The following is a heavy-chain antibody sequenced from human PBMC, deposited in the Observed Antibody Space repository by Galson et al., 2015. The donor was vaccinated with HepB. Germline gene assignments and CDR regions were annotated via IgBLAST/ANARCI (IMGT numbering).Heavy chain of an antibody. CDR3: ATGNSSGWGEFDY. V-gene: IGHV1-24*01. D-gene: IGHD6-19*01. CDR2: FDPEDGET. J-gene: IGHJ4*02. Sequence: SVKVSCKVSGYTLTELSMHWVRQAPGKGLEWMGGFDPEDGETIYAQKFQGRVTMTEDTSTDTAYMELSSLRSEDTAVYYCATGNSSGWGEFDYWGQGTLVTVSS. CDR1: GYTLTELS.